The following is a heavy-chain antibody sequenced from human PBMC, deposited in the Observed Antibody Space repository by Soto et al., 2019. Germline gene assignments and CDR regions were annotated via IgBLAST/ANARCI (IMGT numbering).Heavy chain of an antibody. CDR2: ISAYNGNK. V-gene: IGHV1-18*01. D-gene: IGHD5-18*01. J-gene: IGHJ5*02. Sequence: SVNVPCKTPVYTFTRYGISFVRQAPGQGLEWMGWISAYNGNKNYAQKLQGRVTMTTDTSTRTAYMELRSLRSDDTAVYYSARDVDTAMVNWFDPWGQGTLVTVSS. CDR1: VYTFTRYG. CDR3: ARDVDTAMVNWFDP.